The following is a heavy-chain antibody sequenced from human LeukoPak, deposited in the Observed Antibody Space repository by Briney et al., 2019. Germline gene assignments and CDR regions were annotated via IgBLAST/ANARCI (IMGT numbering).Heavy chain of an antibody. D-gene: IGHD1-26*01. CDR3: AKDSSGSYYGPGRFFDY. CDR1: GFTFDDYA. J-gene: IGHJ4*02. V-gene: IGHV3-9*03. CDR2: ISWNSGSI. Sequence: GGSLRLSCAASGFTFDDYAMHWVRQAPGKGLEWVSGISWNSGSIGYADSVKGRFTISRDNAKNSLYLQMNSLRAEDMSLYYCAKDSSGSYYGPGRFFDYWGQGTLVTVSS.